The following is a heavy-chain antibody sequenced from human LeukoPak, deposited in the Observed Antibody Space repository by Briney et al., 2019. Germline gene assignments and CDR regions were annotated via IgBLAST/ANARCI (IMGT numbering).Heavy chain of an antibody. D-gene: IGHD6-13*01. CDR3: AREDSSSRFDY. CDR1: GGPINSYY. V-gene: IGHV4-59*01. CDR2: VYYTGST. J-gene: IGHJ4*02. Sequence: SETLSLTCTVSGGPINSYYWSWIRQPPGKGLEWIGYVYYTGSTNYSPSLKSRVTISVDTSKDQLSLKLTSVTAADTAVYYCAREDSSSRFDYWGQGSLVTVSS.